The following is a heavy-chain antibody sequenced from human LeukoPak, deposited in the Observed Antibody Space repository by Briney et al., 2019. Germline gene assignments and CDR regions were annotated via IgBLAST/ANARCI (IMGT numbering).Heavy chain of an antibody. CDR3: ARQGGLGSYAAGSWFDP. J-gene: IGHJ5*02. CDR2: IWYEGTNI. CDR1: GFTFSTYG. V-gene: IGHV3-33*01. D-gene: IGHD1-26*01. Sequence: GGSLRLSCVVSGFTFSTYGMHWVRQAPGKGREWVAVIWYEGTNIYYADSVKGRFTISRDNSKNTLYLQMNSLRVEDTAMYYCARQGGLGSYAAGSWFDPWGQGTLVAVSS.